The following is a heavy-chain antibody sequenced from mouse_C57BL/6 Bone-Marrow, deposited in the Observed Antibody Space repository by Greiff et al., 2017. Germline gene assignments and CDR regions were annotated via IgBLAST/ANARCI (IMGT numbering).Heavy chain of an antibody. J-gene: IGHJ1*03. CDR2: IYPGSGST. D-gene: IGHD2-10*01. CDR1: GYTFTSYW. Sequence: QVQLKQPGAELVKPGASVKMSCKASGYTFTSYWITWVKQRPGQGLEWIGDIYPGSGSTNYNEKFKSKATLTVDKSSSTAYMQLSSLTSEDSAVYYCARPYYGNYWCFDFWGTGTTVTVSS. CDR3: ARPYYGNYWCFDF. V-gene: IGHV1-55*01.